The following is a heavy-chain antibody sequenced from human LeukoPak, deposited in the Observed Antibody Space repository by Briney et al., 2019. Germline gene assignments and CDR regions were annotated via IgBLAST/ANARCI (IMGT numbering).Heavy chain of an antibody. CDR3: VKTRTGGGAFDI. Sequence: SETLSLTCTVSGGSISSSSYYWGWIRQPPGKGLEWIGSIYYSGSTYYNPSLNSRVTMSLDTSKNQFSLKLLAMTAADTAIYYCVKTRTGGGAFDIWGQGTPVTVSS. CDR1: GGSISSSSYY. D-gene: IGHD7-27*01. V-gene: IGHV4-39*01. J-gene: IGHJ3*02. CDR2: IYYSGST.